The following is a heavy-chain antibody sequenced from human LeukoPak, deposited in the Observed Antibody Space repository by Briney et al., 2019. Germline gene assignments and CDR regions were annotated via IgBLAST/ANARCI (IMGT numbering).Heavy chain of an antibody. CDR2: IYSGGST. D-gene: IGHD2-2*01. CDR3: ARLVVFRSYFDY. CDR1: GFTVSSNY. Sequence: GGSLRLSCAASGFTVSSNYMSWVRQAPGKGLEWVSVIYSGGSTYYADSVKGRFTISRDNSKNTLYLQMNSQRAEDTAVYYCARLVVFRSYFDYWGQGTLVTVSS. V-gene: IGHV3-53*01. J-gene: IGHJ4*02.